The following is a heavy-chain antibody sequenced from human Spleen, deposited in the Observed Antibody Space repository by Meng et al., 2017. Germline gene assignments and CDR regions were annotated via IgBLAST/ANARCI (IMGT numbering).Heavy chain of an antibody. D-gene: IGHD4/OR15-4a*01. J-gene: IGHJ3*02. Sequence: ASVKVSCKNSGYTFTNYGICWVRQAPGQGLEWMGWISAYNGNTNYAQSLQGRVTMTTETSTTTAYMELRNLRSDDTAVYYCARDWTYKMTLVTGSIDIWGQGTMVTVSS. V-gene: IGHV1-18*01. CDR1: GYTFTNYG. CDR3: ARDWTYKMTLVTGSIDI. CDR2: ISAYNGNT.